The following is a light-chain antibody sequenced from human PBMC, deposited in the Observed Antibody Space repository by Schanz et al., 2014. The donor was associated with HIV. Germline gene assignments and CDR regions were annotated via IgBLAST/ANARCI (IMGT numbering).Light chain of an antibody. CDR1: QTVSSHF. CDR2: GAS. CDR3: QQYNDWPPIT. V-gene: IGKV3-20*01. Sequence: EIVLTQSPGTLSLSPGERATLSCRASQTVSSHFLAWYQQKPGQAPRLLIYGASSKATGIPDRFSGSGSSGTDFTLTISRLEPEDFAVYYCQQYNDWPPITFGQGTRLESK. J-gene: IGKJ5*01.